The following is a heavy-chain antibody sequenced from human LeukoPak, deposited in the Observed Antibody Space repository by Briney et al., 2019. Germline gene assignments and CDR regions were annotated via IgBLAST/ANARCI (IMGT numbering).Heavy chain of an antibody. D-gene: IGHD5-24*01. CDR1: GGTFSSYA. J-gene: IGHJ5*02. Sequence: ASVKVSCKAPGGTFSSYAISCVRQAPGQGLEWMGGFIPIFGTANYAQKFQGRVTITTDESTSTAYMELSSLRSEDTAVYYCARGGEMATRYNWFDPWGQGTLVTVSS. V-gene: IGHV1-69*05. CDR3: ARGGEMATRYNWFDP. CDR2: FIPIFGTA.